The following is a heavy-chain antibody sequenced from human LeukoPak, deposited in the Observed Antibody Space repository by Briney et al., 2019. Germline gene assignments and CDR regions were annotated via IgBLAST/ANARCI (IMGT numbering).Heavy chain of an antibody. D-gene: IGHD4-17*01. Sequence: TGGSLRLSCAASGFTFSSYSMNWVRQAPGKGLEWVSYISGSSGYIYYADSVKGQFTISRDNAKNSLYLQMNSLRAEDTAVYYCARDYYGDYHFDYWGQGTLVTVSS. CDR1: GFTFSSYS. CDR2: ISGSSGYI. J-gene: IGHJ4*02. V-gene: IGHV3-21*05. CDR3: ARDYYGDYHFDY.